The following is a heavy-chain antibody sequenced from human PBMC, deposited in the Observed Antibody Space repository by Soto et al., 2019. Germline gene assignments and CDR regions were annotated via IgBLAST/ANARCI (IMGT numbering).Heavy chain of an antibody. J-gene: IGHJ6*03. CDR2: IYYSGST. CDR1: GGSISSYY. CDR3: ARAGYCSSTSCYAPPLYYYYYMDV. V-gene: IGHV4-59*01. D-gene: IGHD2-2*01. Sequence: SSETLSLTCTVSGGSISSYYWSWIRQPPGKGLEWIGYIYYSGSTNYNPSLKSRVTISVDTSKNQFSLKLSSVTAADTAVYYCARAGYCSSTSCYAPPLYYYYYMDVWGKGTTVTVS.